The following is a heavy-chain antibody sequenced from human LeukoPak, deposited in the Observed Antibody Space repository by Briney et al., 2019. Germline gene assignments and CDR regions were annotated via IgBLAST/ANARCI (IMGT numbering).Heavy chain of an antibody. D-gene: IGHD6-13*01. Sequence: GGSLRLSCAASGFTFSNAWMSWVRQAPGKGLEWVGRIKSKTDGGTTDYAAPVKGRFTISRDDSKNTLYLQMNSLKTEDTAVYYCHYGGYSSSWYVFDYWGQGTLVTVSS. CDR2: IKSKTDGGTT. J-gene: IGHJ4*02. CDR3: HYGGYSSSWYVFDY. CDR1: GFTFSNAW. V-gene: IGHV3-15*01.